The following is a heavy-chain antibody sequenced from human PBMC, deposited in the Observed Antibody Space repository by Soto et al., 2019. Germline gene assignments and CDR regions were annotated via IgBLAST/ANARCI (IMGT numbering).Heavy chain of an antibody. CDR1: GFSFSRQS. Sequence: GGSLRLSCAASGFSFSRQSMNWVRQAPGKGLEWVSAISGSGGSTYYADSVKGRFTISRDNSKNTLYLQMNSLRAEDTAVYYCAKDFTYYYDSSGYFGYWGQGTLVTVSS. J-gene: IGHJ4*02. V-gene: IGHV3-23*01. CDR2: ISGSGGST. CDR3: AKDFTYYYDSSGYFGY. D-gene: IGHD3-22*01.